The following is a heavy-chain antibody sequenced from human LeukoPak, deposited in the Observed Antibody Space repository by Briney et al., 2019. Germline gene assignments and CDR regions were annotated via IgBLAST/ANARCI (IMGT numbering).Heavy chain of an antibody. D-gene: IGHD6-13*01. J-gene: IGHJ4*02. CDR3: ARANGIAAAGSLDY. CDR2: IYYSGST. V-gene: IGHV4-59*01. Sequence: PSETLSLTCTVSGGSISSYSWSWIRQPPGKGLEWIGYIYYSGSTNYNPSLKSRVTISVDTSKNQFSLKLSSVTAADTAVYYCARANGIAAAGSLDYWGQGTLVTVSS. CDR1: GGSISSYS.